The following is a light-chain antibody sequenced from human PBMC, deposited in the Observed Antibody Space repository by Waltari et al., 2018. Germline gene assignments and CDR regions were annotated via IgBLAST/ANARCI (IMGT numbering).Light chain of an antibody. V-gene: IGLV2-14*01. CDR2: EVS. CDR1: SSDVGGSNY. CDR3: SSYTSSSTVV. J-gene: IGLJ2*01. Sequence: QSALTQPASVSGSPGQSITIPCTGTSSDVGGSNYVSWYQQPPGKAPKLMIYEVSNRPSGVSNRFSGSKSGNTASLTISGLQAEDEADYYFSSYTSSSTVVFGGGTKLTVL.